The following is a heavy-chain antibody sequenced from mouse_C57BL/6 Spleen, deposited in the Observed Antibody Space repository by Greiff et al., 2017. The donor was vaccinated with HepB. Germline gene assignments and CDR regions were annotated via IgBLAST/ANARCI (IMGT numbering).Heavy chain of an antibody. CDR1: GFTFSDYY. CDR3: ARDQAGYAMDY. J-gene: IGHJ4*01. Sequence: EVQLVESEGGLVQPGSSMKLSCTASGFTFSDYYMAWVRQVPEKGLEWVANINYDGSSTYYLDSLKSRFIISRDNAKNILYLQMSSLKSEDTATYYCARDQAGYAMDYWGQGTSVTVSS. D-gene: IGHD3-2*02. CDR2: INYDGSST. V-gene: IGHV5-16*01.